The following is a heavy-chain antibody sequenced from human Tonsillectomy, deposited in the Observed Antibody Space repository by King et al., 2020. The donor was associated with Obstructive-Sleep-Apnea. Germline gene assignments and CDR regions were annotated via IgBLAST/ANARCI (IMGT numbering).Heavy chain of an antibody. Sequence: VQLVESGGGVVQPGRSLRLSCAASGFTFRNYGMQWVRQAPGKGREGVAFIRYEGTNEYYADSVKGRFTISRDNSNNTLYLQMSSLGAEDTAVYYCAKEDYSSGWYFDSWGQGTLVTVSS. CDR3: AKEDYSSGWYFDS. D-gene: IGHD6-19*01. CDR1: GFTFRNYG. CDR2: IRYEGTNE. J-gene: IGHJ4*02. V-gene: IGHV3-30*02.